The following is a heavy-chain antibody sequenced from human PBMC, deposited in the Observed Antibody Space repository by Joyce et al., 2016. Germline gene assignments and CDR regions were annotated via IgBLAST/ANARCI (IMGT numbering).Heavy chain of an antibody. J-gene: IGHJ4*02. D-gene: IGHD2/OR15-2a*01. CDR2: IYHNGKT. CDR3: ARDPQNFGF. CDR1: GDSISSGYF. Sequence: VQLQESGPGLVKPSETLSLTCDVSGDSISSGYFYGWVRQAPGKGLEWIANIYHNGKTYDNASLKGRVTSSVDTSKNQLSLKLSSVTAADTAVYYCARDPQNFGFWGQGTLVIVSS. V-gene: IGHV4-38-2*02.